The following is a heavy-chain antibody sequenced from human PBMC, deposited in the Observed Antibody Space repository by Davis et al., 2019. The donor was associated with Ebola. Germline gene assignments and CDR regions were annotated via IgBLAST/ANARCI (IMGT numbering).Heavy chain of an antibody. V-gene: IGHV3-74*01. CDR3: AKLGRYSSSSPLDY. J-gene: IGHJ4*02. CDR2: INSDGSST. D-gene: IGHD6-6*01. CDR1: GFTFSSYS. Sequence: HTGGSLRLSCAASGFTFSSYSMNWVRQAPGKGLVWVSRINSDGSSTSYADSVKGRFTISRDNAKNTLYLQKNSLRVEDTAVYYCAKLGRYSSSSPLDYWGQGTLVTVSS.